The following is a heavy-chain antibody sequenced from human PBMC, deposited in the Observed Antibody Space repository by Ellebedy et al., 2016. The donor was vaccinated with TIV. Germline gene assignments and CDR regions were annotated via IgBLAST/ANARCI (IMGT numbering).Heavy chain of an antibody. V-gene: IGHV3-7*03. D-gene: IGHD3-22*01. CDR2: IKQHGSEK. Sequence: GGSLRLXCAASGFTFSSYWMSWVRQAPGKGLEWVANIKQHGSEKYYVDSVKGRFTISRDNDKNTVSLQMSSLRPEDTAVYFCARERCTSISCYLDYWGQGTLVTVSS. CDR1: GFTFSSYW. CDR3: ARERCTSISCYLDY. J-gene: IGHJ4*02.